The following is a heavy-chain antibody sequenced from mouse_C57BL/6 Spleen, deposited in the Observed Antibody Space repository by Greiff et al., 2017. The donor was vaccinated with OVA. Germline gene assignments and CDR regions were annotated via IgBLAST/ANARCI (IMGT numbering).Heavy chain of an antibody. V-gene: IGHV1-18*01. D-gene: IGHD1-1*01. CDR2: INPNNGGT. J-gene: IGHJ4*01. CDR3: ARAYYGSSYPYAMDY. CDR1: GYTFTDYN. Sequence: EVKLMESGPELVKPGASVKIPCKASGYTFTDYNMDWVKQSHGKSLEWIGDINPNNGGTIYNQKFKGKATLTVDKSSSTAYMELRSLTSEDTAVYYCARAYYGSSYPYAMDYWGQGTSVTVSS.